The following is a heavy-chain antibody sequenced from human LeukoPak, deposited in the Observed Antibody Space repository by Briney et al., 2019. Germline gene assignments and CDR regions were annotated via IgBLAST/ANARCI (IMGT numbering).Heavy chain of an antibody. CDR3: ARDYYDSSGYYYESHYYYYMDV. CDR1: GFTFSSYS. V-gene: IGHV3-21*01. CDR2: ISSSSSYI. Sequence: GGSLRLSCAASGFTFSSYSTNWVRQAPGKGLEWVSSISSSSSYIYYADSVKGRFTIPRDNAKNSLYLQMNSLRAEDTAVYYRARDYYDSSGYYYESHYYYYMDVWGKGTTVTVSS. D-gene: IGHD3-22*01. J-gene: IGHJ6*03.